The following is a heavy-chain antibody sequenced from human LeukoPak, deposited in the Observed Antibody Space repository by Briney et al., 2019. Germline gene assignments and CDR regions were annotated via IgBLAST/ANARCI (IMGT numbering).Heavy chain of an antibody. D-gene: IGHD3-22*01. CDR1: GFTVSSKY. CDR2: ISSSGSTI. CDR3: ARATYYDSSGYYLY. J-gene: IGHJ4*02. Sequence: GGSLRLSGAAPGFTVSSKYRGWFRKAPGKGLGGVSYISSSGSTIYYADSVKGRFTISRDNAKNSLYLQMNSLRAEDTAVYYCARATYYDSSGYYLYWGQGTLVTVSS. V-gene: IGHV3-11*04.